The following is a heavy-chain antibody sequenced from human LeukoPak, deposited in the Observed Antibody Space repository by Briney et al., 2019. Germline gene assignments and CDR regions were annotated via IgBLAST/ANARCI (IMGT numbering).Heavy chain of an antibody. D-gene: IGHD6-13*01. CDR1: RFTVSDKY. Sequence: GGSLRLSCAASRFTVSDKYMSWVRRAPGKELEWVAGISYDGSNKYYADSVKGRFTISRDNSKNTLYLQMNSLRAEDTAVYYCARDSTGYSSSWYRGYYYYMDVWGKGTTVTVSS. CDR2: ISYDGSNK. CDR3: ARDSTGYSSSWYRGYYYYMDV. J-gene: IGHJ6*03. V-gene: IGHV3-30-3*01.